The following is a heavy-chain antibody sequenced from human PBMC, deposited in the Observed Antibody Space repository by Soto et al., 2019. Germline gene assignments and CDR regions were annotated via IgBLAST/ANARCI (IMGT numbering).Heavy chain of an antibody. CDR1: GFKFTDYG. V-gene: IGHV3-33*01. CDR2: SWFDGSIA. Sequence: QVQLVESGGGVVQPGRSLRLSCVASGFKFTDYGLNWVRQTPGKGLEWVAISWFDGSIAYYGESVKGRFTISRDDSRNTVYLHRNSLRGEDTAMYYCARVGARMDSRGKFDYWCQGTQVTVS. D-gene: IGHD3-22*01. CDR3: ARVGARMDSRGKFDY. J-gene: IGHJ4*02.